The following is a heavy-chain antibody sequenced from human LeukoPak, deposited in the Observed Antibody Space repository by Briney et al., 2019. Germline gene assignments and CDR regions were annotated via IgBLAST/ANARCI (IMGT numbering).Heavy chain of an antibody. CDR1: GGSISSYY. CDR3: ARDHPPGDGYNSWYFDY. D-gene: IGHD5-24*01. J-gene: IGHJ4*02. Sequence: SETLSFTCTVSGGSISSYYWSWIRQPAGKGLEWIGRIYTSGSTNYNPSLKSRVTMSVDTSKNQFSLKLSSVTAADTAVYYCARDHPPGDGYNSWYFDYWGQGTLVTVSS. V-gene: IGHV4-4*07. CDR2: IYTSGST.